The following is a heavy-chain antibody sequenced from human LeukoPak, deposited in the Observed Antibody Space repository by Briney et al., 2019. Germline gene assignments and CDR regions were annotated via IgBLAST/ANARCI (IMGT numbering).Heavy chain of an antibody. CDR3: AKDQFPRPYCGGDCSYYYYYGMDV. D-gene: IGHD2-21*02. CDR2: ISGSGGST. Sequence: PGGSLRLSCAASGFTFSSYAMSWVRQAPGKGLEWVSAISGSGGSTYYADSVKGRFTISRDNSKNTLYLQMNSLRAEDTAVYYCAKDQFPRPYCGGDCSYYYYYGMDVWGQGTTVTVPS. CDR1: GFTFSSYA. V-gene: IGHV3-23*01. J-gene: IGHJ6*02.